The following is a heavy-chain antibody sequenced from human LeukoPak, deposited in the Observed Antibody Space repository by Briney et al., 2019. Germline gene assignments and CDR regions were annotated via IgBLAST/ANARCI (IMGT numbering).Heavy chain of an antibody. CDR1: GYTFTGYY. CDR3: AREAGYCSSTSCPGDAFDI. CDR2: INPNSGGT. J-gene: IGHJ3*02. V-gene: IGHV1-2*02. Sequence: GASVKVSCKASGYTFTGYYMHWVRQAPGQGLEWMGWINPNSGGTNYAQKFQGRVTMTRDTSISTAYMELSRLRSDDTAVYYCAREAGYCSSTSCPGDAFDIWGQGTMVTVSS. D-gene: IGHD2-2*01.